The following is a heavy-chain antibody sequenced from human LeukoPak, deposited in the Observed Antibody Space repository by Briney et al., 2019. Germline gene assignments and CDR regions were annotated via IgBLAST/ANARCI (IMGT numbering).Heavy chain of an antibody. Sequence: GESLKISCKGSGYSFTSYWIGWVRQMPGKGLEWMGIMYPGDSDTRYSPSFQGHVTISADNSISTAYLQWSSLKASDTAIYYCASFYDILTGYPDHYWGQGTLVTVSA. CDR2: MYPGDSDT. V-gene: IGHV5-51*01. CDR1: GYSFTSYW. J-gene: IGHJ4*02. D-gene: IGHD3-9*01. CDR3: ASFYDILTGYPDHY.